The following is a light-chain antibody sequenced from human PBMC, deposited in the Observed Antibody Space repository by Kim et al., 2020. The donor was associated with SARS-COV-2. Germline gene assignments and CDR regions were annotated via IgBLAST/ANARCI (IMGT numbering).Light chain of an antibody. CDR2: DAS. CDR1: QSISNW. J-gene: IGKJ2*01. CDR3: QQYNSFSMFT. Sequence: ASGGDRVTITCRASQSISNWLAWYQQKPGKAPELLIYDASSLESGVPSRFSGSGSGSEFTLTINSLQPDDFATYYCQQYNSFSMFTFGQGTKLEI. V-gene: IGKV1-5*01.